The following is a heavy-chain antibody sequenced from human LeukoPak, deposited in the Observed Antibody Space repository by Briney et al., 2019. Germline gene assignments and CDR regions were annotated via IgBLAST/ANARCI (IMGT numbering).Heavy chain of an antibody. J-gene: IGHJ6*02. CDR1: GYTFTSYY. D-gene: IGHD4-17*01. CDR2: INPSGGST. CDR3: ASYHQRDFGDYYGMDV. V-gene: IGHV1-46*01. Sequence: VASVKVSCKASGYTFTSYYMHWVRQAPGQGLEWMGIINPSGGSTRYAQKFQGRVTMTRDTSTSTVYMGLSSLRSEDTAVYYCASYHQRDFGDYYGMDVWGQGTTVTVSS.